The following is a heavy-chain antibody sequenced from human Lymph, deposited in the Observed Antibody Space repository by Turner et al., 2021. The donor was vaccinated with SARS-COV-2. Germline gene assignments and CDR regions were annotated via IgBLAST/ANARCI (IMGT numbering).Heavy chain of an antibody. V-gene: IGHV1-69*01. CDR2: IIPMFGTA. CDR1: VGTFSSHF. Sequence: QVQLVQSGAEVKKPGSSVKVSCKASVGTFSSHFISWVRQAPGQGLEWMGGIIPMFGTANYAQKFQGRVTITADESTSTAYMELTSLRSEDTAVYYCARVGSSVVPYYYYGMDVWGQGTTVTVSS. D-gene: IGHD3-22*01. CDR3: ARVGSSVVPYYYYGMDV. J-gene: IGHJ6*02.